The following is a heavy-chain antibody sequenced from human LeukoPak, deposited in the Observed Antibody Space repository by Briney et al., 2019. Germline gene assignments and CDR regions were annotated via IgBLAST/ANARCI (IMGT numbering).Heavy chain of an antibody. D-gene: IGHD3-3*01. Sequence: GGSLRLSCAASGFTFSIYGMHWVRQAPGKGLEWVAFIRYDGSNKYYADSVKGRFTISRDNSKNTLYLQMNSLRAEDTALYYCAKVQHFGVDWFDPWGQGTLVTVSS. CDR3: AKVQHFGVDWFDP. CDR2: IRYDGSNK. J-gene: IGHJ5*02. V-gene: IGHV3-30*02. CDR1: GFTFSIYG.